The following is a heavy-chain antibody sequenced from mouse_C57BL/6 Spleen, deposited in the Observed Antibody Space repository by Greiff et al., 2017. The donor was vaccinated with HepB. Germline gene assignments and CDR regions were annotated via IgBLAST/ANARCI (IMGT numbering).Heavy chain of an antibody. V-gene: IGHV2-2*01. CDR1: GFSLTSYG. Sequence: QVHVKQSGPGLVQPSQSLSITCTVSGFSLTSYGVHWVRQSPGKGLEWLGVIWSGGSTDYNAAFISRLSISKDNSKSQVFFKMNSLQADDTAIYYCARHATVVANYFDYWGQGTTLTVSS. D-gene: IGHD1-1*01. J-gene: IGHJ2*01. CDR3: ARHATVVANYFDY. CDR2: IWSGGST.